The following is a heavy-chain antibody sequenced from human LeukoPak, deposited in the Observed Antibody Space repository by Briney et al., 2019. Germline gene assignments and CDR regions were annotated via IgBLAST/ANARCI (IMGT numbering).Heavy chain of an antibody. CDR1: RYSFNDYV. CDR2: INTANGKT. J-gene: IGHJ5*02. V-gene: IGHV1-3*04. D-gene: IGHD2-15*01. CDR3: ARDLYLKICFDT. Sequence: ASVQVSCKASRYSFNDYVIHWVRQAPGQKREWMEWINTANGKTKFSQKSQDRITITRDTSATTAYLELSSLRAEDMAVFYCARDLYLKICFDTWGLGTLVTVSS.